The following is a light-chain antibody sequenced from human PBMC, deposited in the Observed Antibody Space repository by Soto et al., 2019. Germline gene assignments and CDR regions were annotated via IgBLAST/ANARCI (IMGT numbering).Light chain of an antibody. Sequence: EIVLTQSPGTLSLSPGARATLSCRASQSVSSSYFAWYQQKPGQAPRLLNYGASSRATGIPDRFSGSGSETDFTLTITRLEPEDFAVYYCQQYGSSPPITFGQGTRREIK. J-gene: IGKJ5*01. V-gene: IGKV3-20*01. CDR2: GAS. CDR3: QQYGSSPPIT. CDR1: QSVSSSY.